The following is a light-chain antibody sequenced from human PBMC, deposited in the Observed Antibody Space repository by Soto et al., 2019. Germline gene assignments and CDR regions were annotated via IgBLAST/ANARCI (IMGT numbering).Light chain of an antibody. J-gene: IGKJ4*02. CDR1: QGISSA. CDR2: DAS. V-gene: IGKV1D-13*01. Sequence: AIQLTQSPSSLSASLGDRVTITCRASQGISSALAWYQQKPGKAPKLLVYDASSLESAVPSRFSRSGSGTDFTLTVSSLQPEDFATYYCRRCYNYPLSFGGGTKVEIK. CDR3: RRCYNYPLS.